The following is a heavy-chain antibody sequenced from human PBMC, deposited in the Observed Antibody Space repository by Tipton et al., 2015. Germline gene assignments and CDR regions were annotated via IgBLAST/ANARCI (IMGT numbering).Heavy chain of an antibody. V-gene: IGHV4-59*01. J-gene: IGHJ6*02. CDR2: IYYSGST. D-gene: IGHD3-16*02. Sequence: LRLSCIVSGGSISSYYWSWIRQPPGKGLEWIGYIYYSGSTNYNPSLKSRVTISVDTSKNQFSLKLSSVTAADTAVYYCARDTMLRLGELSLSVGSPSWRRSYYYGMDVWGQGTTVTVSS. CDR3: ARDTMLRLGELSLSVGSPSWRRSYYYGMDV. CDR1: GGSISSYY.